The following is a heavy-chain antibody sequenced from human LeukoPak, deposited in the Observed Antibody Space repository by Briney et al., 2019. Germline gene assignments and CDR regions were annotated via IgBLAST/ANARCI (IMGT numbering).Heavy chain of an antibody. CDR1: GFTFSSYS. CDR2: ISSSSSYI. J-gene: IGHJ3*02. D-gene: IGHD3-22*01. Sequence: PGGSLRLSCAASGFTFSSYSMNWVRQAPGKGLEWVSSISSSSSYIYYADSVKGRFTISRDNAKNSLYLQMNSLRAEDTAVYYCARDQTTYYDSSGLAAFGIWGQGTMVTVSS. V-gene: IGHV3-21*01. CDR3: ARDQTTYYDSSGLAAFGI.